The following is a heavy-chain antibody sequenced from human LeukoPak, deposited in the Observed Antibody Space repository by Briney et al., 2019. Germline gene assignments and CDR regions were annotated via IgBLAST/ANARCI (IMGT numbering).Heavy chain of an antibody. Sequence: SETLSLTCTVSGGSISSSSYYWGWIRQPPGKGLEWIGSIYYSGSTYYNPSLKSRVTISVDTSKNQFSLKLSSVTAADTAVYYCARHEERSGYDYDNWFDPWGQGTLVTVSS. J-gene: IGHJ5*02. CDR1: GGSISSSSYY. D-gene: IGHD5-12*01. CDR2: IYYSGST. V-gene: IGHV4-39*01. CDR3: ARHEERSGYDYDNWFDP.